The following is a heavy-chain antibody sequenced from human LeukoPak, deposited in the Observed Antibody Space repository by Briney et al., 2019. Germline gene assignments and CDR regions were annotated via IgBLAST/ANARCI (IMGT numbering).Heavy chain of an antibody. D-gene: IGHD3-10*01. J-gene: IGHJ4*02. V-gene: IGHV3-48*01. CDR3: ARLRGNYFDF. CDR2: ISSSSSTI. Sequence: TGGSLRLSCAASGFTFSTYNMNWVRQAPGKGLEWVSYISSSSSTIYYADSVEGRFTIPRDNAENSLYLQMNSLRVEDTAVYYCARLRGNYFDFWGQGTRVTVSS. CDR1: GFTFSTYN.